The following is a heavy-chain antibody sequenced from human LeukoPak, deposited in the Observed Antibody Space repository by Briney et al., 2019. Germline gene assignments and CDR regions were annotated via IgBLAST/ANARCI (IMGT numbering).Heavy chain of an antibody. CDR3: ARDKGGTNRSGKVGGWFDP. V-gene: IGHV4-59*01. CDR1: GGSISSYY. Sequence: PSETLSLTCTVSGGSISSYYWSWIRQPPGKGLEWIGYIHYSGSTNYNPSLKSRVTISSDTSKNQFSLKLTSVTAADTAVYYCARDKGGTNRSGKVGGWFDPWGQGTLVTVSS. J-gene: IGHJ5*02. CDR2: IHYSGST. D-gene: IGHD3-10*01.